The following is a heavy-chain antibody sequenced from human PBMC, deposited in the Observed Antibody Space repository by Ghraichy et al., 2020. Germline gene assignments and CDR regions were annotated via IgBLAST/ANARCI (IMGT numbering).Heavy chain of an antibody. CDR3: SKGDSVMLWFGHPLED. Sequence: SETLSLTCIVSGVSISSGSCWDWVRQPPGKGLEWIGSFCYTGNSYYNPSLKRRVTITTDTSKNEFSLNLRSVTAADTGVDYFSKGDSVMLWFGHPLEDWGQGAVVLVSS. CDR1: GVSISSGSC. D-gene: IGHD2-21*01. CDR2: FCYTGNS. J-gene: IGHJ4*02. V-gene: IGHV4-38-2*02.